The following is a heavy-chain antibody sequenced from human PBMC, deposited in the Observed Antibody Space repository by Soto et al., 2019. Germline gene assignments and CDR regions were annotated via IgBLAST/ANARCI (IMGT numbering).Heavy chain of an antibody. CDR3: ARSSGYSYGPTSYFDY. V-gene: IGHV1-2*04. J-gene: IGHJ4*02. D-gene: IGHD5-18*01. Sequence: ASLKVSCKASGYTFTGYYMHWVRQATGQGLEWMGWINPNSGGTNYAQKFQGWVTMTRDTSISTAYMELSRLRSDDTAVYYCARSSGYSYGPTSYFDYWGQGTLVNVSS. CDR2: INPNSGGT. CDR1: GYTFTGYY.